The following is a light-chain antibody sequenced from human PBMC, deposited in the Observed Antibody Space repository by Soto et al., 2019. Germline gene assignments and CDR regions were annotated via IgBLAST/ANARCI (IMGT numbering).Light chain of an antibody. J-gene: IGKJ4*01. CDR2: AAS. CDR3: QQYYSYPPLT. Sequence: DIQMTQSPSSVSASVGDTVTITCRASQDISSWVAWYQQKPGKAPKLLIYAASTLQSGVPSRFSGSGSGTDFTLTISCLQSEDFATYYCQQYYSYPPLTFGGGTKVDIK. V-gene: IGKV1-12*01. CDR1: QDISSW.